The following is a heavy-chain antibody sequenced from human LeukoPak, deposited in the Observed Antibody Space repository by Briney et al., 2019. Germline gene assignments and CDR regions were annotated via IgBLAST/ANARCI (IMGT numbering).Heavy chain of an antibody. Sequence: SETLSLTCSVSGGSISTYHWSWIRQPPGKGLEWIGYIYYIGTTNYNPSLKSRVTISVDTSKNQFYLKLNSVIAADTAVYFCARAVDSSSWYSDYRGQGTLVTVSS. CDR1: GGSISTYH. CDR2: IYYIGTT. D-gene: IGHD6-13*01. V-gene: IGHV4-59*01. CDR3: ARAVDSSSWYSDY. J-gene: IGHJ4*02.